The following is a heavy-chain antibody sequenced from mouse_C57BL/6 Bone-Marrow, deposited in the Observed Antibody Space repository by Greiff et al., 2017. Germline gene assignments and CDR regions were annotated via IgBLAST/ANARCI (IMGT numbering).Heavy chain of an antibody. CDR1: GFTFSSYA. J-gene: IGHJ1*03. V-gene: IGHV5-4*03. CDR2: ISDGGSYT. D-gene: IGHD2-3*01. Sequence: EVKLMESGGGLVKPGGSLKLSCAASGFTFSSYAMSWVRQTPEKRLEWVATISDGGSYTYYPDNLKGRFTISRDNAKNNLYLQMSHLKSEDTAMYYCARTDGYWYFDVWGTGTTVTVSS. CDR3: ARTDGYWYFDV.